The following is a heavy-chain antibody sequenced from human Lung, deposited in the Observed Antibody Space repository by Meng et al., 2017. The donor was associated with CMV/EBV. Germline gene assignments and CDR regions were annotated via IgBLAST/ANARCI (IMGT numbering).Heavy chain of an antibody. CDR2: INHSGST. CDR3: ARARVVPAYYYVMDV. CDR1: GGSFSGYY. V-gene: IGHV4-34*01. Sequence: SETLSLXXAVYGGSFSGYYWSWIRQPPGKGLEWIGEINHSGSTNYNPSLKSRVTISVDTSKNQFSLKLISVTAADTAVYYCARARVVPAYYYVMDVWGQGXTVTVSS. D-gene: IGHD2-2*01. J-gene: IGHJ6*02.